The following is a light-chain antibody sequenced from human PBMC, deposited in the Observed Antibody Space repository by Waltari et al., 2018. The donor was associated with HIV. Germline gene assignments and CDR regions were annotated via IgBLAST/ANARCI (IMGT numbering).Light chain of an antibody. CDR1: QSVSSSY. CDR3: QQYGSSPPYT. V-gene: IGKV3-20*01. Sequence: EIVLTHSPGTLSLSPGERATLSCRASQSVSSSYLAWYQQKPGQAPRLLIYGASSRATGIPDMFSGSGSGTDFTLTSSRLEPEDFAVYYCQQYGSSPPYTFGQGTKLEIK. CDR2: GAS. J-gene: IGKJ2*01.